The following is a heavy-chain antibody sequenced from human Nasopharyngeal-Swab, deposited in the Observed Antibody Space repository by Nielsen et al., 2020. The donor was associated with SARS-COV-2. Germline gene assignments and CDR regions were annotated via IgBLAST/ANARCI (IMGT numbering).Heavy chain of an antibody. Sequence: ESLKISRAATWFTLRNAWMSRDRQAPGKGLEWVGRIKSKTDGGTTDYAAPVKGRFTILRDDSKNTLYLQMYSLKTEDTAVYYCTTLDTVVVPTATRGWFDPWGQGTLVTVSS. V-gene: IGHV3-15*01. CDR2: IKSKTDGGTT. D-gene: IGHD2-2*01. CDR1: WFTLRNAW. CDR3: TTLDTVVVPTATRGWFDP. J-gene: IGHJ5*02.